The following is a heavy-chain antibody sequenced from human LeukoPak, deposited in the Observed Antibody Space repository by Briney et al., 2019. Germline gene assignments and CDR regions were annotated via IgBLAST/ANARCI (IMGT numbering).Heavy chain of an antibody. Sequence: GGSLRLSCAASGFTFSSYAMSWVRQAPGKGLEWVSAISGSGGSTYYADSVKGRFTISRDNAKNSLYLQMNSLRAEDTAVYYCARDPEAGLGIAVADRTGNWGQGTLVTVSS. D-gene: IGHD6-19*01. J-gene: IGHJ4*02. CDR3: ARDPEAGLGIAVADRTGN. V-gene: IGHV3-23*01. CDR1: GFTFSSYA. CDR2: ISGSGGST.